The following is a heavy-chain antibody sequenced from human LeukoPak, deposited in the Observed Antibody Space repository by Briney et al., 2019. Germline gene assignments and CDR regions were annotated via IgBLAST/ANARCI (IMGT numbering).Heavy chain of an antibody. V-gene: IGHV4-59*01. J-gene: IGHJ4*02. Sequence: SETLSLTCTVSGDSISSYYWNWIRQPPGKGLEWIGYGHYTGSTNYNPSLKSRVTFSVDTSKNQFSLKLTSVTAADTATYYCARETSLAGFASGLGFNYWGQGILVTVSS. D-gene: IGHD6-19*01. CDR1: GDSISSYY. CDR2: GHYTGST. CDR3: ARETSLAGFASGLGFNY.